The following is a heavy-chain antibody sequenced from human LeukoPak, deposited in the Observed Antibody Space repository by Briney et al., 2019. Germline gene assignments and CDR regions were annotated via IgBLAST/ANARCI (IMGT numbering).Heavy chain of an antibody. CDR1: GGTFSSYA. V-gene: IGHV1-69*04. J-gene: IGHJ4*02. Sequence: ASVKVSCKASGGTFSSYAISWVRQAPGQGLEWMGRIIPILGIANYAQKFQGRVTITADKSTSTAYMELSSLRSEDTAVYYCATEYGSGSFPDYWGQGTLVTVSS. CDR3: ATEYGSGSFPDY. D-gene: IGHD3-10*01. CDR2: IIPILGIA.